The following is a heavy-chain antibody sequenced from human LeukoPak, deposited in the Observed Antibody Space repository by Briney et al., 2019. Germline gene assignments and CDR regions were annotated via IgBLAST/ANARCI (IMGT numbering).Heavy chain of an antibody. J-gene: IGHJ2*01. Sequence: GGSLRLSCAASGFTFTKYWMHWVRQGPGRGLVWVSRIHSDGSSATYADSVKGRFTISRDNAKNTLSLQMNSLRAEDTAVYYCARDYSFGDAYWYFDLWGRGTLVTVSS. D-gene: IGHD4-17*01. CDR2: IHSDGSSA. CDR1: GFTFTKYW. V-gene: IGHV3-74*01. CDR3: ARDYSFGDAYWYFDL.